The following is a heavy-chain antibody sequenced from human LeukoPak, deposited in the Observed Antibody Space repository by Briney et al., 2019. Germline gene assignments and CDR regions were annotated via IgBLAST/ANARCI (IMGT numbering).Heavy chain of an antibody. CDR2: IRTKPYGGTT. J-gene: IGHJ4*02. V-gene: IGHV3-49*03. D-gene: IGHD2-2*01. Sequence: GGSLRLSCTTSGFSFDNALMSWFRQAPGKGLEWVGSIRTKPYGGTTEYAASVNGRFTISRDDSKGIAYLQMNSLRTEDTAVYYCSRDEVCGSISCVYFDYWGPGTLVAVSS. CDR3: SRDEVCGSISCVYFDY. CDR1: GFSFDNAL.